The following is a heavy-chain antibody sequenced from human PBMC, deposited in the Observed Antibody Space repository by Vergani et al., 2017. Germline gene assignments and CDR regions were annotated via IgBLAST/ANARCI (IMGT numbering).Heavy chain of an antibody. D-gene: IGHD3-16*01. CDR2: KNLNSGNT. Sequence: QVQLVQSGAEVKKPGASVKVSCQASGYTFSSYDINWVRQATGQGLEWMGWKNLNSGNTGYAQKFQGRVTMTRNTSIGTAYMELSSLRSEDTAVYYCASAKTLTGGKYYFDYWGQGTLVTVSS. CDR3: ASAKTLTGGKYYFDY. V-gene: IGHV1-8*01. J-gene: IGHJ4*02. CDR1: GYTFSSYD.